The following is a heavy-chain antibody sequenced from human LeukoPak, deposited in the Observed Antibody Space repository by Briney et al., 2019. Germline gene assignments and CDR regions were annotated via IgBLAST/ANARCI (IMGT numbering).Heavy chain of an antibody. J-gene: IGHJ6*02. Sequence: GGSLRLSCAASGFTFSSYEMNWVRQAPGKGLEWVLKISFSGDTIHNADSVKGRLTTSRDNAKNLLYLQMNSLRAEDTAVYYCARRLPYYGMDVWGQGTTVTVSS. CDR2: ISFSGDTI. CDR1: GFTFSSYE. V-gene: IGHV3-48*03. CDR3: ARRLPYYGMDV. D-gene: IGHD5-18*01.